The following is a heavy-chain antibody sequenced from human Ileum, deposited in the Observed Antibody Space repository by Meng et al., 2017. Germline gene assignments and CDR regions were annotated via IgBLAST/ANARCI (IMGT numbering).Heavy chain of an antibody. D-gene: IGHD1-1*01. CDR1: GFTFTDPW. V-gene: IGHV3-74*01. J-gene: IGHJ1*01. CDR2: INPDGSNP. CDR3: TNDRLNH. Sequence: EVQLVEAGGGLAPPGGSLRLSCAASGFTFTDPWMHWVRQGPGKGLVWVSRINPDGSNPTYADSVKGRFTISRDNAKNTVYLQMNSLRAEDSALYYCTNDRLNHWGQGALVTVSS.